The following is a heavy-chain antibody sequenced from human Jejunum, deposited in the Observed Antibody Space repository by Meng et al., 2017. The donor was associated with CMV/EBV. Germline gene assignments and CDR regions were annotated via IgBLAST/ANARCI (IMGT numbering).Heavy chain of an antibody. D-gene: IGHD6-6*01. V-gene: IGHV4-31*02. CDR1: SSGDYS. Sequence: SSGDYSWSCIRPLPGKGLEWIGYVYYSGGTSYNPSLKSRITMSIDTSKDTFSLEVSSVTAADTAIYYCARGNLAESTSSPDYFDYWGQGTQGTVSS. CDR2: VYYSGGT. CDR3: ARGNLAESTSSPDYFDY. J-gene: IGHJ4*02.